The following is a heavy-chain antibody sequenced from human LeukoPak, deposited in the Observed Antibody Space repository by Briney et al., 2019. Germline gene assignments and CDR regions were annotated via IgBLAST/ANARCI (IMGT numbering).Heavy chain of an antibody. J-gene: IGHJ5*02. V-gene: IGHV6-1*01. CDR2: TYYRSTWYN. CDR3: ARRLTQYDCFDP. D-gene: IGHD2-2*01. CDR1: GDSVSSNSVT. Sequence: QTLSLTCAISGDSVSSNSVTWNWIRQSPSSGLEWLGRTYYRSTWYNDYAVSVRGRITVNPDTSKNQFSLHLNSVTPEDTAVYYCARRLTQYDCFDPWGQGILVTVSS.